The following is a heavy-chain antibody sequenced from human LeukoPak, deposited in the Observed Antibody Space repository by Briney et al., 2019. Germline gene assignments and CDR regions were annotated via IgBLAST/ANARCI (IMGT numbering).Heavy chain of an antibody. V-gene: IGHV4-39*01. CDR3: ARHERLGYCSGGSCYFYSFDY. CDR1: GGSISSSSYY. J-gene: IGHJ4*02. CDR2: IYYSGST. Sequence: PSETLSPTCTVSGGSISSSSYYWGWIRQPPGKGLEWIGSIYYSGSTYYNPSLKSRVTISVDTSKNQFSLKLSSVTAADTAVYYCARHERLGYCSGGSCYFYSFDYWGQGTLVTVSS. D-gene: IGHD2-15*01.